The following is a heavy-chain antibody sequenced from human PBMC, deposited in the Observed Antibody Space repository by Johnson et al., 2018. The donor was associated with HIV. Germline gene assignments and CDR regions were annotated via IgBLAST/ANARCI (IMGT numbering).Heavy chain of an antibody. CDR2: IYSGGST. CDR1: GFTVSSNY. J-gene: IGHJ3*02. Sequence: MLLVESGGGLVQPGGYLRVSCAASGFTVSSNYMSWVRQAPGKGLEWVSVIYSGGSTYYADSVKGRYTISRDNSKNTLYLQMNSLRADDTAVYYCARAYSYGAFDIWGQGTRVTVSS. V-gene: IGHV3-66*01. CDR3: ARAYSYGAFDI. D-gene: IGHD5-18*01.